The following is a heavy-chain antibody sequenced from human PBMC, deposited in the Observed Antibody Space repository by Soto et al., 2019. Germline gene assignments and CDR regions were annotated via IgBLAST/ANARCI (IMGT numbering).Heavy chain of an antibody. CDR1: GFTFNNYA. Sequence: EVQLLESGGGLVQPGGSLRLSCAASGFTFNNYAMSWVRQAPGKGLEWVSVITGNGVYTYYADSVKGRFTISRDSSRNTLYLEMNSLRVQDSAQYHCAKHRGAYCSGDCYVDFWGQGTLVTVSS. D-gene: IGHD2-21*02. V-gene: IGHV3-23*01. CDR3: AKHRGAYCSGDCYVDF. J-gene: IGHJ4*02. CDR2: ITGNGVYT.